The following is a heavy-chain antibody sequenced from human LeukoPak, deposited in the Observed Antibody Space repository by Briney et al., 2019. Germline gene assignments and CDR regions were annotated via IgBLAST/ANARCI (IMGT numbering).Heavy chain of an antibody. Sequence: PGGSLRLSCAASGFTFSRYWMSWVRQAPGKGLEWVANIKEDGSREYYVDSVKGRFTISRDNAKNSLYLQMNGLRAEDTAVYYCARELKGIIAAAASEFDYWGQGTPVTVSS. D-gene: IGHD6-13*01. CDR3: ARELKGIIAAAASEFDY. CDR1: GFTFSRYW. V-gene: IGHV3-7*01. CDR2: IKEDGSRE. J-gene: IGHJ4*02.